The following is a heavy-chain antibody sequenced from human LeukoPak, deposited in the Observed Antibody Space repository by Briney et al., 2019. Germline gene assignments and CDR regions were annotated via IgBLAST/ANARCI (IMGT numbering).Heavy chain of an antibody. J-gene: IGHJ4*02. CDR2: ISSSESFL. Sequence: GGSLRLSCIASDLTFSSFGMNWVRQAPGKGLEWVSSISSSESFLYYAASVKGRFTISRDNVQKSLYLQMYRLRTQETGLYFCARDSGGWYDTPFDLGGQGTLVSVSS. D-gene: IGHD3-9*01. CDR3: ARDSGGWYDTPFDL. CDR1: DLTFSSFG. V-gene: IGHV3-21*04.